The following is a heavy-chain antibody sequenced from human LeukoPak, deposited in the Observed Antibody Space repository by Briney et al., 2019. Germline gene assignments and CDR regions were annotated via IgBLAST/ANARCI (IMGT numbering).Heavy chain of an antibody. J-gene: IGHJ4*02. V-gene: IGHV3-53*01. CDR3: ARGLRSSFDY. D-gene: IGHD4-17*01. CDR2: IYSGGST. CDR1: GFTVSSNY. Sequence: GGSLRLSCAASGFTVSSNYISWVRPAPGEGLEWVSVIYSGGSTYYADSVKGRFTISRDNTKNTLYRQMNSLRAGDTAVYYCARGLRSSFDYWGRGTLVTVSS.